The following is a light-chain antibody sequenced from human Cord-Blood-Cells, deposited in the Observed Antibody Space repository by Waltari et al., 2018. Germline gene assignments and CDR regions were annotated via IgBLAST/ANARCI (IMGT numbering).Light chain of an antibody. V-gene: IGKV3-11*01. CDR2: DAS. CDR3: QQRSNWPPMYT. J-gene: IGKJ2*01. Sequence: EIVLIQSPATLSLSPGERATLSCRASQSVSNYLAWYQQKPGQAPRLLIYDASNRATGIPARFSGSGSGTDFTLTISSLEPEDFAVYYCQQRSNWPPMYTFGQGTKLEIK. CDR1: QSVSNY.